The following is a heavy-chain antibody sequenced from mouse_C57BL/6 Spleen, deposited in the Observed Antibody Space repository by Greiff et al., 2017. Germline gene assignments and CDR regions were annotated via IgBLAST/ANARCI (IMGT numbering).Heavy chain of an antibody. V-gene: IGHV1-82*01. Sequence: VQLQQSGPELVKPGASVKISCKASGYAFSSSWMNWVKQRPGKGLEWIGRIYPGDGDTNYNGKFKGKATLTADKSSSTAYMQLSSLTSEDSAVYFCAKSLYYGSSLWYFDVWGTGTTVTVSS. CDR1: GYAFSSSW. D-gene: IGHD1-1*01. J-gene: IGHJ1*03. CDR3: AKSLYYGSSLWYFDV. CDR2: IYPGDGDT.